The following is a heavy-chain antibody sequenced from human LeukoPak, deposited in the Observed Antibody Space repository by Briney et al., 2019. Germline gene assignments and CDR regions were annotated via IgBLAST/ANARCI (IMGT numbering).Heavy chain of an antibody. Sequence: SVTVSCTASGGTFSSYAISWVRQAPGQGLEWMGGIIPIFGTANYAQKFQGRVTITADESTSTAYMELSSLRSEDTAVYYCALNGYDYVWGPIAPASDWGQGTLVTVSS. CDR3: ALNGYDYVWGPIAPASD. D-gene: IGHD3-16*01. J-gene: IGHJ4*02. CDR2: IIPIFGTA. V-gene: IGHV1-69*13. CDR1: GGTFSSYA.